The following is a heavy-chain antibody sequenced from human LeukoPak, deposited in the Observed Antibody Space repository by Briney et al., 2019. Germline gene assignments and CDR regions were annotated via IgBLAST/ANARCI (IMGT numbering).Heavy chain of an antibody. CDR3: ASLVKGGVIQSIYFDY. D-gene: IGHD3-16*02. V-gene: IGHV4-39*07. Sequence: SETLSLTCTVSGGSISSSTYYWGWIRQPPGKGLEWIGSIYYSGSTYYNPSLKSRVTISVDTSKNQFSLKLSSVTVADTAVYYCASLVKGGVIQSIYFDYWGQGTLVTVSS. CDR1: GGSISSSTYY. J-gene: IGHJ4*02. CDR2: IYYSGST.